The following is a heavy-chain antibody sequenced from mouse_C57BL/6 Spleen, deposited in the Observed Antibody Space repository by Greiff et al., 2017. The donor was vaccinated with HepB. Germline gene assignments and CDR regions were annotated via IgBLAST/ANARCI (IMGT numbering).Heavy chain of an antibody. CDR3: ASRGMFTTVVPQGDY. CDR2: ISRGSRTI. V-gene: IGHV5-17*01. CDR1: GFTFSDYG. J-gene: IGHJ4*01. D-gene: IGHD1-1*01. Sequence: EVQLVESGGGLVKPGGSLKLSCAASGFTFSDYGMHWVRQAPEKGLEWVAYISRGSRTIYYADTVKGRVNISRDNAKNTLFLQMTSLRSEDTAMYYCASRGMFTTVVPQGDYWGQGTSVTVSS.